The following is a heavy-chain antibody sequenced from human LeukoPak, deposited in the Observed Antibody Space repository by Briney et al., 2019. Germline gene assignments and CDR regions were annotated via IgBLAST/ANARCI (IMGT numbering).Heavy chain of an antibody. CDR1: GYTLTELS. D-gene: IGHD5-12*01. CDR3: ATAELWGGYELPNL. Sequence: ASVTVSCKVSGYTLTELSMHSVRQAPGKGLEWMGGFDPEDGETIYAQKFQGRVTMTEDTSTDTAYMELSSLRSEDTAVYYCATAELWGGYELPNLWGQGTLVTVSS. J-gene: IGHJ5*02. CDR2: FDPEDGET. V-gene: IGHV1-24*01.